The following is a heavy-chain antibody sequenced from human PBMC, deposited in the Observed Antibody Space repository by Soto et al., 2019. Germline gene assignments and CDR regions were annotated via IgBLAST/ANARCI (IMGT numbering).Heavy chain of an antibody. CDR2: IKEDGSQK. V-gene: IGHV3-7*05. CDR3: ATYCSSPSCRSY. CDR1: GFTFSEYW. J-gene: IGHJ1*01. D-gene: IGHD2-2*01. Sequence: EVQLVESGGGLVQPGGSLRLSCVASGFTFSEYWVTWVRQAPGKGLEWVANIKEDGSQKYYVDSVKGRFTISRDNAANSLYLQLKYLGAEDTAVYYCATYCSSPSCRSYWGQGTLVTVSS.